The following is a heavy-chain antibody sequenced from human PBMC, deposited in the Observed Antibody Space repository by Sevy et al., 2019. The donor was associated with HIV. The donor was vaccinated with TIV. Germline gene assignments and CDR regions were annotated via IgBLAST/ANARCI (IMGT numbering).Heavy chain of an antibody. J-gene: IGHJ6*02. CDR2: ISSSSSYI. CDR3: ARDLGHSGAGGMDV. V-gene: IGHV3-21*01. CDR1: GLTFSSYS. D-gene: IGHD1-1*01. Sequence: GGSLRLSCAASGLTFSSYSMNWVRQAPGKGLEWVSSISSSSSYIYYADSVKGRFTISRDNAKNSLYLQMNSLRAEDTVVYYCARDLGHSGAGGMDVWGQGTTVTVSS.